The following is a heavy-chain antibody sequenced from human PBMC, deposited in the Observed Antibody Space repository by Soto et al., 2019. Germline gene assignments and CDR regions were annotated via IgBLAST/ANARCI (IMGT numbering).Heavy chain of an antibody. CDR2: IRSKANSYAT. Sequence: GSLRLSCAASGFTFRSSAMHCVRQASGQGLEWFGRIRSKANSYATAYAASVKGRFTISRDDSKNTAYLQMNSLKTEDTAVYYCTRFMGSSSPRYYYYGMDVWGQGTTVTVSS. CDR3: TRFMGSSSPRYYYYGMDV. J-gene: IGHJ6*02. D-gene: IGHD6-6*01. V-gene: IGHV3-73*01. CDR1: GFTFRSSA.